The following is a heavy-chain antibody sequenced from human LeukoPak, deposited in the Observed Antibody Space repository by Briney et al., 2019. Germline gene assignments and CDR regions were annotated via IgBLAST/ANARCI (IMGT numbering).Heavy chain of an antibody. J-gene: IGHJ4*02. Sequence: PGGSLRLSCAASGFTFSSYAMSWVRQAPGKGLEWVSVIYNGGSTYYADSVKGRFTVSRDNSKNTLYLQMNRLRVEDTAVYYCARGGSWNDFDYWGQGTLVTVSS. CDR1: GFTFSSYA. V-gene: IGHV3-53*01. CDR3: ARGGSWNDFDY. CDR2: IYNGGST. D-gene: IGHD1-1*01.